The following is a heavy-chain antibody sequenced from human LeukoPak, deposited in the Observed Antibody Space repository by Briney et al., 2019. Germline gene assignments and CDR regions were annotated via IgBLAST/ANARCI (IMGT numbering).Heavy chain of an antibody. CDR1: GYSFTSCW. Sequence: GESLRISCKGSGYSFTSCWISWVRQMPGKGLEWMGRIDPSDSYTNYSPSFQGHATISADKSISTAYLQWSSLKASDTAMYYCARHSSGGTYYYYGMDVWGKGTTVTVSS. CDR3: ARHSSGGTYYYYGMDV. V-gene: IGHV5-10-1*01. CDR2: IDPSDSYT. D-gene: IGHD2-15*01. J-gene: IGHJ6*04.